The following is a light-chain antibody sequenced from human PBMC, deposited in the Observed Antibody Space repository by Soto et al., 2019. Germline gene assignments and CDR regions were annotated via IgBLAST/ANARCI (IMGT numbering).Light chain of an antibody. CDR3: CSYAGSYTVL. CDR2: DVS. V-gene: IGLV2-11*01. CDR1: SSDVGGYKY. Sequence: QSALTQPRSVSGSPGQSVTISCTGTSSDVGGYKYVSWYQQHPGKVPNLIIYDVSERPSGVPDRFSGSKSGNTASLSISGLQAEDEADYYCCSYAGSYTVLFGGGTMLTVL. J-gene: IGLJ2*01.